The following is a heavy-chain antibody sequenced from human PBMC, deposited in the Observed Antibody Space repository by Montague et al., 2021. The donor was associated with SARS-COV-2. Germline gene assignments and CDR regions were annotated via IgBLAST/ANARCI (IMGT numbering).Heavy chain of an antibody. J-gene: IGHJ4*02. V-gene: IGHV3-74*01. CDR3: ASDSRYSGYEADY. CDR2: INSDGSST. CDR1: GFTFSNYW. Sequence: LRLSCAASGFTFSNYWMHWVRQAPGKGLVWVSRINSDGSSTTYADSVKGRFTISRDNAKNTVSLQMNSLRAEDSAVYYCASDSRYSGYEADYWGQGTLVTVSS. D-gene: IGHD5-12*01.